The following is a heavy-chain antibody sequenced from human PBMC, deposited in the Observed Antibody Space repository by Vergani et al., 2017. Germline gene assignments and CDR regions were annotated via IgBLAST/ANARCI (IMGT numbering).Heavy chain of an antibody. CDR2: HYWNDDQ. V-gene: IGHV2-5*04. J-gene: IGHJ6*03. D-gene: IGHD1-7*01. CDR3: VYSKTEGGTTGCIYPFYYYYYIDV. Sequence: QITLKESGPTLVKPTQTLTLTCTFSGFSLNTRGVSVAWIRQPPGKALDWLDLHYWNDDQHYSPSLNNRVTITKDTSKHQVDLTIANMYYVDTGPYYCVYSKTEGGTTGCIYPFYYYYYIDVWGKGTTVTVSS. CDR1: GFSLNTRGVS.